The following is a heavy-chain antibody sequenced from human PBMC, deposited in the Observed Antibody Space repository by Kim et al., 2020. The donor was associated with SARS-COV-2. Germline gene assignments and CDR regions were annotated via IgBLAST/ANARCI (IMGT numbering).Heavy chain of an antibody. CDR1: GFTFSTYA. Sequence: GGSLRLSCAASGFTFSTYAMSWVRQAPGKGLEWVSGISGSGDSTYYADSVKGRFTISRDNSKNTLYLQMNSLRAEDTAVYYCAKVGRWGVVITTSFDYWGQGTLVTVSS. CDR3: AKVGRWGVVITTSFDY. CDR2: ISGSGDST. D-gene: IGHD3-3*01. V-gene: IGHV3-23*01. J-gene: IGHJ4*02.